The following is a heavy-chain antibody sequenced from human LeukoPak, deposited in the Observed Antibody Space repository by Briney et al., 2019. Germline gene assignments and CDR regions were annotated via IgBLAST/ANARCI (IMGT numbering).Heavy chain of an antibody. J-gene: IGHJ4*02. D-gene: IGHD5-12*01. V-gene: IGHV1-8*01. CDR3: ARVFYSGYDYCFGY. CDR1: GYTFTSYD. Sequence: ASVKVSCKASGYTFTSYDINWVRQATGQGLERMGWMNPNSGNTGYAQKFQGRVTMTRNTSISTAYMELSSLRSEDTAVYYCARVFYSGYDYCFGYWGQGTLVTVSS. CDR2: MNPNSGNT.